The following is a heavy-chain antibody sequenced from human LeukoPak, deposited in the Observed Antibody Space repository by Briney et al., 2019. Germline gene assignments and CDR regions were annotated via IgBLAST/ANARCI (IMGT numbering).Heavy chain of an antibody. J-gene: IGHJ4*02. CDR3: AREPGSFGVVTYFDY. Sequence: SQTLSLTCTVSGGSISSGDYYWSWIRQPPGKGLEWIGYIYYSGSTYYNSSLKSRVTISVDTSKNQFSLKLSSVTAADTAVYYCAREPGSFGVVTYFDYWGQGTLVTVSS. CDR2: IYYSGST. V-gene: IGHV4-30-4*08. CDR1: GGSISSGDYY. D-gene: IGHD3-3*01.